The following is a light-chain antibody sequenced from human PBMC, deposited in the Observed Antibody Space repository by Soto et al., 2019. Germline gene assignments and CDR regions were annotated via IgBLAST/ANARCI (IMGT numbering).Light chain of an antibody. V-gene: IGKV3-20*01. CDR3: QQYGSSPRT. CDR2: DTS. J-gene: IGKJ1*01. CDR1: QSVSSY. Sequence: EIVLTQSPATLSLSPGETATLPCRASQSVSSYLAWYQQKPGQAPRLLIYDTSNRATGIPDRFSGSGSGTDFTLTISRLEPEDFAVYYCQQYGSSPRTFGQGTKVDIK.